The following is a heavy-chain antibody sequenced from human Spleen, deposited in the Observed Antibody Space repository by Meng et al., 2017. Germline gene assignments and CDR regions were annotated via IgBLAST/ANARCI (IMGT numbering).Heavy chain of an antibody. J-gene: IGHJ4*02. V-gene: IGHV4-34*01. CDR3: ARVLIAVAGNFDY. CDR1: GGSFSGYY. CDR2: INHSGST. Sequence: SETLSLTCAVYGGSFSGYYWSWIRQPPGKGLEWIGEINHSGSTNYNPSLKSRVTISVDTSKNQFSLKLSSVTAADTAVYYCARVLIAVAGNFDYWGQGTLVTVSS. D-gene: IGHD6-19*01.